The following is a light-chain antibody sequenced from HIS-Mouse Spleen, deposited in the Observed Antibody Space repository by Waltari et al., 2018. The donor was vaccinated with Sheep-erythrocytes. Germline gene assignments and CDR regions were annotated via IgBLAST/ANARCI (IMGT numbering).Light chain of an antibody. J-gene: IGLJ2*01. Sequence: SYALTQPHSVSVSPGHAASITCSGEKLGDKYACWYHQKPGQSPVLVIYQDSKRPSGIPERFSGSNSGNTATLTISGTQAMDEADYYCQAWDSSTVVFGGGTKLTVL. V-gene: IGLV3-1*01. CDR2: QDS. CDR3: QAWDSSTVV. CDR1: KLGDKY.